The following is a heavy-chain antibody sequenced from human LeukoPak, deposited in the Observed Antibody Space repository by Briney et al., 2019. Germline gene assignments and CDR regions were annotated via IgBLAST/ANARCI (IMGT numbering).Heavy chain of an antibody. J-gene: IGHJ4*02. V-gene: IGHV1-46*01. D-gene: IGHD3-10*01. Sequence: HXXXQAPGXGLEXMGIINPSGGSTSYAQKFQGRATMTRDTSTSTVYMELSSLRSEDTAVYYCARGASPSMVRGVMGDYWGQGTLVTVSS. CDR3: ARGASPSMVRGVMGDY. CDR2: INPSGGST.